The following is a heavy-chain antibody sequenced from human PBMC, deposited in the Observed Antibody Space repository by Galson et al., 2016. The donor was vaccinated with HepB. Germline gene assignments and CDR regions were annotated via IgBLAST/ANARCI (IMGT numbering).Heavy chain of an antibody. J-gene: IGHJ3*02. CDR3: ARDPGSI. CDR1: GFTVSNNY. Sequence: SLRLSCAASGFTVSNNYMSWVRQAPAKGLEWVSVIYSGGSTYYADSVQGRITISRDNSKNTLYLQMNSLRAEDTAVYYCARDPGSIWGQGTMVTVSS. CDR2: IYSGGST. V-gene: IGHV3-66*02.